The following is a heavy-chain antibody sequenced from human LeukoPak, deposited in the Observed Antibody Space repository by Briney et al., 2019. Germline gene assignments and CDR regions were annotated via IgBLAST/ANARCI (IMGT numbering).Heavy chain of an antibody. J-gene: IGHJ6*03. CDR2: TYYRSKWYN. D-gene: IGHD1-1*01. CDR1: GDSVSSNSAA. Sequence: SQTLSLTCAISGDSVSSNSAAWNWIRQSPSRGLEWLGRTYYRSKWYNDYAVSVKSRITINPDTSKNQFSLQLNSVTPEDTAVYYCARGLRQGTYYYYYYMDVWGKGTTVTVSS. V-gene: IGHV6-1*01. CDR3: ARGLRQGTYYYYYYMDV.